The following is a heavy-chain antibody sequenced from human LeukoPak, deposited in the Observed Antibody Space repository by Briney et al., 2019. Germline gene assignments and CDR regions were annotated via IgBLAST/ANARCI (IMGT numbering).Heavy chain of an antibody. CDR3: ARMTSGAELAAAGRDDYYYYYYMDV. D-gene: IGHD6-13*01. J-gene: IGHJ6*03. V-gene: IGHV4-39*07. CDR2: IYYSGST. Sequence: SETLSLTCTVSGGSISRSDYYRGWIRQPPGKGLEWIGSIYYSGSTYYNPSLNSRVTISVDTSKNQFSLKLSSVTAADTAVYYCARMTSGAELAAAGRDDYYYYYYMDVWGKGTTVTVSS. CDR1: GGSISRSDYY.